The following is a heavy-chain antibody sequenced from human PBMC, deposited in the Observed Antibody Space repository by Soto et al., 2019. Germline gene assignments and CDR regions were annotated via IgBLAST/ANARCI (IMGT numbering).Heavy chain of an antibody. Sequence: PSETLSLTCTVSGGSITNYYWSWIRQPPGKRLEYIGYMYYNGNTAYNPSLKSRVTISGDAYKNQFSLELSSVTAADAAAYYCVGGLSEGGRIDFWGQGTLVTVSS. J-gene: IGHJ4*02. D-gene: IGHD3-10*01. V-gene: IGHV4-59*01. CDR1: GGSITNYY. CDR2: MYYNGNT. CDR3: VGGLSEGGRIDF.